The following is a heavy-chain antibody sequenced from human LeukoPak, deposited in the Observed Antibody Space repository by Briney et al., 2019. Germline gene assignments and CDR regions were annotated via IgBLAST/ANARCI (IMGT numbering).Heavy chain of an antibody. CDR3: TTELDVRPNHY. J-gene: IGHJ4*02. CDR1: EFTFSTYW. Sequence: GGSLRLSCAASEFTFSTYWMSWVRQAPGKGLEWVGRIKRKSDGGTTDYAAPVGRFTISRDDSKNTLYLQMNSLKSEDTAVYYCTTELDVRPNHYWGQGTLVTVSS. CDR2: IKRKSDGGTT. V-gene: IGHV3-15*01. D-gene: IGHD1-14*01.